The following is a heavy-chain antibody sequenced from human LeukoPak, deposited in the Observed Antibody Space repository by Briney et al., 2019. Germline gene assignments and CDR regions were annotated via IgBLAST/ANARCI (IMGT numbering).Heavy chain of an antibody. V-gene: IGHV3-53*01. Sequence: GGSLRLSCAASGFTVSSNYMSWVRQAPGKGLEWVSVIYSGGSTYYADSVKGRFTISRHNSKNTLYLQMNSLRAEDTAVYYCAKDAGSGRYPQEARYDYWGQGTLVTVSS. CDR2: IYSGGST. CDR1: GFTVSSNY. D-gene: IGHD3-10*01. J-gene: IGHJ4*02. CDR3: AKDAGSGRYPQEARYDY.